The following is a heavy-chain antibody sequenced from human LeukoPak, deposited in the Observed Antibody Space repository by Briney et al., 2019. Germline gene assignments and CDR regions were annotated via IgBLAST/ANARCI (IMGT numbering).Heavy chain of an antibody. D-gene: IGHD1-26*01. CDR3: ARGPTGATSRIHFDY. J-gene: IGHJ4*02. CDR2: ITSGTTYI. Sequence: PGGSLRLSCAASGFTFSDYNMNWVRQSPEKGLEWVSSITSGTTYIYYADSVRGRFTLSRDNAKNSLYLQMNSLRAEDTAVYYCARGPTGATSRIHFDYWGQGTLVTVSS. CDR1: GFTFSDYN. V-gene: IGHV3-21*01.